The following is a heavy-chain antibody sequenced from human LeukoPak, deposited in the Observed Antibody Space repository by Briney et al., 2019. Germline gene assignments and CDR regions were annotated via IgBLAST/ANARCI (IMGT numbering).Heavy chain of an antibody. CDR3: AREIAVAGTVWFDP. CDR2: ISSSGSTI. V-gene: IGHV3-48*03. D-gene: IGHD6-19*01. CDR1: GFTCSSYE. J-gene: IGHJ5*02. Sequence: GGSLRLSCAASGFTCSSYEMNWVRQAPGKGLEWVSYISSSGSTIYYADSVKGRFTISRDNAKNSLYLQMNSLRAEDTAVYYCAREIAVAGTVWFDPWGQGTLVTVSS.